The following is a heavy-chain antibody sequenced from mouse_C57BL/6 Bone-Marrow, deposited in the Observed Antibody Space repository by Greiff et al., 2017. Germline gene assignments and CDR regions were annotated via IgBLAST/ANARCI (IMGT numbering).Heavy chain of an antibody. D-gene: IGHD1-1*01. CDR1: GFNIKDYY. J-gene: IGHJ2*01. CDR3: TRSLIYYGTNY. V-gene: IGHV14-2*01. Sequence: EVQLQQSGAELVKPGASVKLSCTASGFNIKDYYILWVKQRTEQGLEWIGRIDPEDGETKYAPKFQDKATITADTSSNTAYLQLSSLTSEDTAVYYCTRSLIYYGTNYWGQGTTLTVSS. CDR2: IDPEDGET.